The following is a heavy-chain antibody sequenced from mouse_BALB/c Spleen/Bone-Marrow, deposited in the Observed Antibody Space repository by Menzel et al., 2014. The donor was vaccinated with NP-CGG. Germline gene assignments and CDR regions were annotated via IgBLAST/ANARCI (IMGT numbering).Heavy chain of an antibody. CDR1: GFTFSSFG. V-gene: IGHV5-17*02. J-gene: IGHJ2*01. Sequence: EVMLVESGGGLVQPGGSRKLSCAASGFTFSSFGMHWVRQAPEKGLEWVAYISSGSSTIFYADTVKGRFTISRDNPKNTLFLQMSSIRSEDTAIYYCTRGGNWEDFDNWGQGTTLTVSS. CDR3: TRGGNWEDFDN. CDR2: ISSGSSTI. D-gene: IGHD4-1*01.